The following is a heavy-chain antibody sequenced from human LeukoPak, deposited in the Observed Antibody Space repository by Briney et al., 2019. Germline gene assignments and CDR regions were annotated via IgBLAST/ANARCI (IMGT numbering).Heavy chain of an antibody. D-gene: IGHD2-15*01. J-gene: IGHJ2*01. V-gene: IGHV1-2*02. Sequence: GASVKVSCKASGYTFTGYYMHWVRQAPGQGLEWMGWINPNSGGTNYAQKFQGRVTMTRDTSISTAYMELSRLRSDDTAVYYCARATRRGIVVVVAATGRNWYFDLWGRGTLVTVSS. CDR2: INPNSGGT. CDR3: ARATRRGIVVVVAATGRNWYFDL. CDR1: GYTFTGYY.